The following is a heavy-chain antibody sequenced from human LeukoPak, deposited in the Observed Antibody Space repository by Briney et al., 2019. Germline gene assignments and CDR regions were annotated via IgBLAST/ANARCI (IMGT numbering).Heavy chain of an antibody. CDR3: ARERSGGSGVKMEENWFDP. CDR2: ISTYNTDI. Sequence: ASVKVSCKASGYTFTSHGISWVRQAPGQGLEWMGWISTYNTDINYAQKFQGRVTMTRDTSTSTVYMELSSLRSEDTAVYYCARERSGGSGVKMEENWFDPWGQGTLVTVSS. J-gene: IGHJ5*02. V-gene: IGHV1-18*01. CDR1: GYTFTSHG. D-gene: IGHD3-10*01.